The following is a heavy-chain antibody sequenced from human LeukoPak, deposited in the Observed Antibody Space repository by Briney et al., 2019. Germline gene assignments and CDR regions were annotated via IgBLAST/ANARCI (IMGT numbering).Heavy chain of an antibody. CDR3: AREKYSYGYYFDY. CDR2: IIPIFGTA. V-gene: IGHV1-69*05. D-gene: IGHD5-18*01. J-gene: IGHJ4*02. Sequence: SVKVSCKASVGTFSSYAISWVRQAPGQGLEWMGRIIPIFGTANYAQKFQGRVTITTDESTSTAYMELSSLRSEDTAVYYCAREKYSYGYYFDYWGQGTLVTVSS. CDR1: VGTFSSYA.